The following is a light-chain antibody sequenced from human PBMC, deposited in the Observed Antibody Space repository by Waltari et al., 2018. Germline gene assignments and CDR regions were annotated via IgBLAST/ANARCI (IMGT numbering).Light chain of an antibody. CDR2: AAS. V-gene: IGKV1-39*01. CDR1: QTINTY. J-gene: IGKJ1*01. CDR3: QQSYSLPWT. Sequence: DIQMTQSPSSLSASVGDKVTITCRAGQTINTYLNWYQQKPGKAPRVLIYAASTLQSGVPSRFRGGGSGTDFTLTISSLQPEDFGTYFCQQSYSLPWTFGQGTKVEIE.